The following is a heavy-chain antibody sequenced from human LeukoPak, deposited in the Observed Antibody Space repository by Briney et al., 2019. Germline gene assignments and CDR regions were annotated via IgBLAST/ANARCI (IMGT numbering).Heavy chain of an antibody. CDR3: ARDQVLWFGSRYYYYGMDV. CDR1: GFTFSTYG. J-gene: IGHJ6*02. CDR2: IWFDGSNK. D-gene: IGHD3-10*01. Sequence: GGSPRLSCVSSGFTFSTYGMHWVRQAPGKGLEWVAVIWFDGSNKYYADSVQGRFTISRDNSKNTLHLQMNSLRVEDTAVYYCARDQVLWFGSRYYYYGMDVWGQGTTVTVSS. V-gene: IGHV3-33*01.